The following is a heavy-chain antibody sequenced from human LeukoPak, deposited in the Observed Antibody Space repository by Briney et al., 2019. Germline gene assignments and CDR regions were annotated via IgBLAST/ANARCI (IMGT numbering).Heavy chain of an antibody. V-gene: IGHV1-18*01. CDR2: ISAYNGNT. CDR3: ARETDSYDFWSGYYSEGYFDY. Sequence: ASVKVSCKASGYTFTSYGISWVRQALGQGLEWMGWISAYNGNTNYAQKLQGRVTMTTDTSTSTAYMELRSLRSDDTAVYYCARETDSYDFWSGYYSEGYFDYWGQGILVTVSS. J-gene: IGHJ4*02. CDR1: GYTFTSYG. D-gene: IGHD3-3*01.